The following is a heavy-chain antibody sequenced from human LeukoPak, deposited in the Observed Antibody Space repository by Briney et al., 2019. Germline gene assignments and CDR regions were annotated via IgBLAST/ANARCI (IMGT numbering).Heavy chain of an antibody. D-gene: IGHD3-3*01. CDR2: ISSSSSTI. V-gene: IGHV3-48*01. CDR1: GFTFSSYS. J-gene: IGHJ6*03. Sequence: GGSLRLFCAASGFTFSSYSMNWVRQAPGKGLEWVSYISSSSSTIYYADSVKGRFTISRDNAKNPLYLQMNSLRAEDTAVYYCAREDDFWSGHYIYYYYYMDVWGKGTTVTVSS. CDR3: AREDDFWSGHYIYYYYYMDV.